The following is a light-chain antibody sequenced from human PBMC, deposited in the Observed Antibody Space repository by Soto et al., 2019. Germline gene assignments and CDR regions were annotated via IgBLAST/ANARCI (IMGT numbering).Light chain of an antibody. CDR2: KAS. V-gene: IGKV1-5*03. CDR1: QSISSW. Sequence: DIQMTQSPSTLSASVGDRVTITCRASQSISSWLAWYQQKPGKAPKLLIHKASSLESGVPSRFSGSGSGTEFTLTISSLQPDDFATYYCQKYNSYSLTFGQGTKVEIK. J-gene: IGKJ1*01. CDR3: QKYNSYSLT.